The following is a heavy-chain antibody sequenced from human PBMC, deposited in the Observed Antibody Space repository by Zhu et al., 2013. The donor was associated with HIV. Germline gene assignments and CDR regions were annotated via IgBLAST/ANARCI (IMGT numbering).Heavy chain of an antibody. CDR2: IVVGSGNT. V-gene: IGHV1-58*01. D-gene: IGHD3-10*01. CDR1: GFTFTSSA. J-gene: IGHJ4*02. CDR3: AADGQGGXLWLLWY. Sequence: QLVQSGPEVKKPGTSVKVSCKASGFTFTSSAVQWVRQARGQRLEWIGWIVVGSGNTNYAQKFQERVTITRDMSTSTAYMELSSLRSEDTAVYYCAADGQGGXLWLLWYWGQGTLVTVSS.